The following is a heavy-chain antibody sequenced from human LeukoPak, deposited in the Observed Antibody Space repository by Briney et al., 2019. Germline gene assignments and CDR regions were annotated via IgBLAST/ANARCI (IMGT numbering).Heavy chain of an antibody. J-gene: IGHJ6*03. CDR3: AKIPQREWDMRRNYYYYYMDV. CDR2: ISYAGRNI. V-gene: IGHV3-30*09. D-gene: IGHD1-26*01. Sequence: GRPLRLSCAASGFTFSSYAMHWVRQAPGKGLEWVADISYAGRNIYYADSVKGRFAISRDNSKNTLYLQMNSLRAEDTAVYFFAKIPQREWDMRRNYYYYYMDVWGKGTTVTISS. CDR1: GFTFSSYA.